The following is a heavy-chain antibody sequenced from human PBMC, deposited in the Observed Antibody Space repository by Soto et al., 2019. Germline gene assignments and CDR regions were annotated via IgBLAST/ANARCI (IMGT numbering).Heavy chain of an antibody. CDR1: GFTFSDYA. V-gene: IGHV3-30-3*01. D-gene: IGHD3-16*01. CDR3: ARDSMITFLDY. J-gene: IGHJ4*02. Sequence: QVQLVESGGGVVQPGRSLRLSCAASGFTFSDYAMHWVRQAPGKGLEWVAVISYDGSNKYYADSVKGRFTISRDNSKNTLYLQMNSLRAEDTAVYYCARDSMITFLDYWGQGTLVTVSS. CDR2: ISYDGSNK.